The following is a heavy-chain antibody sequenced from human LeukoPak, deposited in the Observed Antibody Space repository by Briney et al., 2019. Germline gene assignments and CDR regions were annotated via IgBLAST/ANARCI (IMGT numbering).Heavy chain of an antibody. Sequence: SETLSLTCTVSGGSISGTTHYWGWIRQPPGKGLEWSGSIYYSGSTYYNPSLKSRVTISVDTSKNQFSLKLSSVTAADTAVYYCARLLPLASAYYFGYWGQGTLVTVSS. J-gene: IGHJ4*02. CDR1: GGSISGTTHY. CDR2: IYYSGST. V-gene: IGHV4-39*01. CDR3: ARLLPLASAYYFGY.